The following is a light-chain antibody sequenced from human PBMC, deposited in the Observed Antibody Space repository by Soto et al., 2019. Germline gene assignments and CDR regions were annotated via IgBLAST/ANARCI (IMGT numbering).Light chain of an antibody. J-gene: IGKJ5*01. CDR3: QQYGSSPIM. Sequence: EIVLTQSPGTLSLSPGERATLSCRASQSVSSNYLAWYQQKPGQAPRLLIYAASSRATGIPDRFSGSGSGTGFSLIISRLEPEDFAVYYCQQYGSSPIMFGQGTRLEIK. V-gene: IGKV3-20*01. CDR1: QSVSSNY. CDR2: AAS.